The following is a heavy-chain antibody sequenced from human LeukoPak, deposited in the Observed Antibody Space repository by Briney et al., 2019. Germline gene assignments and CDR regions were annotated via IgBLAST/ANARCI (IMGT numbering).Heavy chain of an antibody. CDR1: GGTFSSYA. J-gene: IGHJ4*02. D-gene: IGHD3-22*01. V-gene: IGHV1-69*05. CDR2: IIPIFGTA. Sequence: SVKVSCKASGGTFSSYAISWVRQAPGQGLEWMGRIIPIFGTANYAQKFQGRVTITTDESTSTAYMELSSLRSEDTAVYYCARDGGISKIVVVINPDYWGQGTLVTVSS. CDR3: ARDGGISKIVVVINPDY.